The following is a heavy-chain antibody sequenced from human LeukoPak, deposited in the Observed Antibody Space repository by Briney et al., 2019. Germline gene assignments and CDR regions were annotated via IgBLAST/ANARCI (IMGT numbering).Heavy chain of an antibody. V-gene: IGHV3-21*01. CDR2: ISGSSSYI. Sequence: GGSLRLSCAASGLTFSSYSMNWVRQVPGKGLEWVSSISGSSSYIYYADSVKGRFTISRDNSKNTLYLQMNSLRAEDTAVYYCARVRTRWELLPEYWGQGTLVTVSS. CDR3: ARVRTRWELLPEY. J-gene: IGHJ4*02. D-gene: IGHD1-26*01. CDR1: GLTFSSYS.